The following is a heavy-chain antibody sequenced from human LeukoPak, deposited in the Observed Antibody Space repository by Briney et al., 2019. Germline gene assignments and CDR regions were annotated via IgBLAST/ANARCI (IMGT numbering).Heavy chain of an antibody. CDR3: AKDSPNYYDFWSGYSTFSPQTNFDY. CDR1: GFTFSSYA. D-gene: IGHD3-3*01. J-gene: IGHJ4*02. V-gene: IGHV3-23*01. Sequence: GGSLRLSCAASGFTFSSYAMSWVRQAPGKGLEWVSAISGSGGSTYYADSVKGRFTISRDNSKNTLYLQMNSLRAEDTAVYYCAKDSPNYYDFWSGYSTFSPQTNFDYWGQGTLVTVSS. CDR2: ISGSGGST.